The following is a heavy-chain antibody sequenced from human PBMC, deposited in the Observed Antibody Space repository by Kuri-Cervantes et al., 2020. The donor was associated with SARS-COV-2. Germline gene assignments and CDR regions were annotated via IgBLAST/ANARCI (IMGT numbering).Heavy chain of an antibody. V-gene: IGHV3-30*18. Sequence: GESLKISCAASGFTVSTYGMHWVRQTPGKGLEWVATISFSGKSKYYADSVEGRFTISRDDSENTVTLQMSGLRPEDTAIYYCAKDSEAKIGSWSPYFNWFDPWGQGTLVTVSS. J-gene: IGHJ5*02. CDR1: GFTVSTYG. CDR2: ISFSGKSK. CDR3: AKDSEAKIGSWSPYFNWFDP. D-gene: IGHD2-15*01.